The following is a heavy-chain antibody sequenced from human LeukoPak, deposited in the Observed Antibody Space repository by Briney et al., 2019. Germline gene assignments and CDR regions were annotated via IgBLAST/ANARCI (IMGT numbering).Heavy chain of an antibody. CDR3: ARQHDSSGYYLNFDY. J-gene: IGHJ4*02. CDR2: INHSGST. Sequence: SETLSLTCAVYGGSFSGYYWSWIRQPPGKGLEWIGEINHSGSTNYNPSLKSRVTISVDTSKNQFSLKLSSVTAADTAVYYCARQHDSSGYYLNFDYWGQGTLVTVSS. CDR1: GGSFSGYY. V-gene: IGHV4-34*01. D-gene: IGHD3-22*01.